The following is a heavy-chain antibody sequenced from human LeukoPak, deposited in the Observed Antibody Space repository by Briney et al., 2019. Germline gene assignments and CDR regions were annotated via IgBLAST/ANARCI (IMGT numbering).Heavy chain of an antibody. CDR3: AKQEVVITDYFDY. D-gene: IGHD3-22*01. CDR2: ISSSSSYI. CDR1: GFTFSSYS. V-gene: IGHV3-21*04. Sequence: PGGSLRLSCAASGFTFSSYSMNWVRQAPGKGLEWVSSISSSSSYIYYADSVKGRFTISRDNSKNTLYLQMNSLRAEDTAVYYCAKQEVVITDYFDYWGQGTLVTVSS. J-gene: IGHJ4*02.